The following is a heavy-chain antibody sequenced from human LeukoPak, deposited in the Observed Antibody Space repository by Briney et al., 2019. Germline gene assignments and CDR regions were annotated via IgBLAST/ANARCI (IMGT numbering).Heavy chain of an antibody. V-gene: IGHV3-9*01. CDR1: GFTFDDYA. CDR3: AKQFISGWRGSEFDY. D-gene: IGHD6-19*01. CDR2: ISWNSGSI. J-gene: IGHJ4*02. Sequence: PGRSLRLSCAASGFTFDDYAMHWVRQAPGKGLEWVSGISWNSGSIGYADSVKGRFTISRDNAKNSLFLQMNSLRPEDTALYYCAKQFISGWRGSEFDYWGQGTLVTVSS.